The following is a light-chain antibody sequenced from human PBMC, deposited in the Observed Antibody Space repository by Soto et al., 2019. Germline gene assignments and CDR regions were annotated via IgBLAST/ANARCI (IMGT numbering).Light chain of an antibody. V-gene: IGLV1-47*02. Sequence: QSVLTQPPSASGTPGQRVTISCSGSRPSIGSNHVYWYQQLPGMAPKLLIYTNNQRPSGVPDRFSASKSGTSASLAISGLRSEDEADYYCAAWDDSLSGLYLFGTGTKVTVL. CDR2: TNN. J-gene: IGLJ1*01. CDR3: AAWDDSLSGLYL. CDR1: RPSIGSNH.